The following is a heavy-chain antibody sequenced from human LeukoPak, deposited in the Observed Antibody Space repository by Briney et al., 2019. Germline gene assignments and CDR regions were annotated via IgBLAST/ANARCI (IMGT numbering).Heavy chain of an antibody. Sequence: GGSLRLSCTTSGFTFGDYGMSWVRQAPGKGLEWVGFIRSKPYGGTTEYAASVKDRFTISRDVSKSIAYLQMTSLKAEDTALYYCARQGYTTFRYGGASQYWGQGTLVTVSS. CDR3: ARQGYTTFRYGGASQY. V-gene: IGHV3-49*04. CDR1: GFTFGDYG. D-gene: IGHD1-26*01. J-gene: IGHJ4*02. CDR2: IRSKPYGGTT.